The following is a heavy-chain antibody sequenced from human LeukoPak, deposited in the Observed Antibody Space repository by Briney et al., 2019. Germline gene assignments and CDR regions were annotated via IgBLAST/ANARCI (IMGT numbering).Heavy chain of an antibody. CDR1: GGSIGSYY. CDR2: IYTSGST. V-gene: IGHV4-4*07. CDR3: ARDRDGSSGYYYVGYAFDI. Sequence: PSETLSLTCTVPGGSIGSYYWSWIRPPAGKGLEWIGRIYTSGSTNYNPSLKSRVTMSVDTSKNQFSLKLSSVTAADTAVYYCARDRDGSSGYYYVGYAFDIWGQGTMVTVSS. D-gene: IGHD3-22*01. J-gene: IGHJ3*02.